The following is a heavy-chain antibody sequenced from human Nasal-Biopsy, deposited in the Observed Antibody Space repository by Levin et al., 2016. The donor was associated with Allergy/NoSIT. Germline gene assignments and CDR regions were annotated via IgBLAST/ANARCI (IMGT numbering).Heavy chain of an antibody. CDR3: ARDLYGSGLDN. D-gene: IGHD3-10*01. CDR1: GYTFTGYY. CDR2: INPNTGGT. V-gene: IGHV1-2*05. Sequence: ASVKVSCKASGYTFTGYYIHWVRQAPGQGLEWMGRINPNTGGTNYAQKFQGRVTMTRDTSISAAYMELNRLTSDDTVVYYCARDLYGSGLDNWGQGTLVAVSS. J-gene: IGHJ4*02.